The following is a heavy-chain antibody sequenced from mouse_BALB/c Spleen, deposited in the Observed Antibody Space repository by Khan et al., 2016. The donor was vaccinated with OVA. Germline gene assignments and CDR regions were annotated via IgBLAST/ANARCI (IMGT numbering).Heavy chain of an antibody. CDR2: INPTSGYT. CDR3: TRDRIDY. CDR1: GYTFTTYW. J-gene: IGHJ2*01. V-gene: IGHV1-7*01. Sequence: QVQLKQSGAELAKPGASVKMSCKASGYTFTTYWMHWVKQRPGQGLEWIGYINPTSGYTDYNDKFKDRVTLSADKSSSTAYMQLNSLTSEDSAVXYCTRDRIDYWGQGTTLTVSS.